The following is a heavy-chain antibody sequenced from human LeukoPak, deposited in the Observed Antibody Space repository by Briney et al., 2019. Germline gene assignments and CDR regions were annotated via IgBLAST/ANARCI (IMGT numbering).Heavy chain of an antibody. V-gene: IGHV4-34*01. CDR2: MNHSGRT. J-gene: IGHJ4*02. CDR3: ASAAAGLDY. D-gene: IGHD6-13*01. Sequence: PSETLSLTCAVYGGSFSGYYWSWIRQPPGKGLEWIGEMNHSGRTNYKPSLKSRVTISVDTSKNQFSLKLSSVTAADTAVYYCASAAAGLDYWGQGTLVTVSS. CDR1: GGSFSGYY.